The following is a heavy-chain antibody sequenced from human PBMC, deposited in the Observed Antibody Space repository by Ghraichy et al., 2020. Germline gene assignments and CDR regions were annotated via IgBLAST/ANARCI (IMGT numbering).Heavy chain of an antibody. Sequence: SETLSLTCTVSGVSIRSYYWSWIRQPAGKGLEWIGRIYVSGSTNYNPSLKSRVTLSLDTTNNQFSLRLTSVTAADTAVYYCASTYFDLWSDSSGHGMYVWGQWTAVTVSS. V-gene: IGHV4-4*07. J-gene: IGHJ6*02. CDR2: IYVSGST. CDR1: GVSIRSYY. D-gene: IGHD3-3*01. CDR3: ASTYFDLWSDSSGHGMYV.